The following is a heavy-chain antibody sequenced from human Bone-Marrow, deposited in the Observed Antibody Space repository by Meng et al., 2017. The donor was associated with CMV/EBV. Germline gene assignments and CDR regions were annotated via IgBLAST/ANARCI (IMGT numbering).Heavy chain of an antibody. D-gene: IGHD7-27*01. V-gene: IGHV1-69*10. Sequence: SVKVSCKASGGTFSSYAISWVRQAPGQGLEWMGGIIPILGIANYAQKFQGRVTITADKSTSTAYMELSSLRSEDTAVYYCARGGEGPPRAYNWFDPWGHGTPVTVSS. CDR2: IIPILGIA. J-gene: IGHJ5*02. CDR3: ARGGEGPPRAYNWFDP. CDR1: GGTFSSYA.